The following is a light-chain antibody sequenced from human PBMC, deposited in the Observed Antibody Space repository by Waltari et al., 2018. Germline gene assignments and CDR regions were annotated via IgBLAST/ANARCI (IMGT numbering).Light chain of an antibody. V-gene: IGLV2-11*01. CDR1: SGDVGGYSY. CDR2: DVS. J-gene: IGLJ3*02. Sequence: QSALTQPRSVSGSPGQSVTISCTGTSGDVGGYSYVSWYQHPPGKAPKFMIYDVSERPSGVPGRFSGSKSGNTASLTISGLQPEDEADYYCCSYAGTYWVFGGGTKLTVL. CDR3: CSYAGTYWV.